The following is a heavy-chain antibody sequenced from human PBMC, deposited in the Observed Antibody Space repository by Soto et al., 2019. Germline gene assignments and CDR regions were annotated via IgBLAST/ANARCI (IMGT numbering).Heavy chain of an antibody. Sequence: PGGSLRLSCAASGFIFSDHYMDWVRQAPGKGLEWVGRSRNKVNSYTTEYAASVKGRFTIPRDDSKKSLFLQMNSLKTEDTAVYYCTRVFGSSWYQAFFDYWGHGTLVTVPQ. V-gene: IGHV3-72*01. J-gene: IGHJ4*01. CDR3: TRVFGSSWYQAFFDY. D-gene: IGHD6-13*01. CDR2: SRNKVNSYTT. CDR1: GFIFSDHY.